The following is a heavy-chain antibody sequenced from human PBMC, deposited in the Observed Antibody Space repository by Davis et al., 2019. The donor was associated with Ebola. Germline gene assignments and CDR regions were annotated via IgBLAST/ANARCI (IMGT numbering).Heavy chain of an antibody. V-gene: IGHV3-23*01. D-gene: IGHD4-17*01. CDR3: TRHVSGDFWYFDL. CDR1: GFTFGNYA. J-gene: IGHJ2*01. CDR2: VTSSGGST. Sequence: GGSLRLSCAGSGFTFGNYAMTWARQAPGKGLEWVSAVTSSGGSTYYADSVKGRFTVSRDNSNNTLFLQMNNLRAEDTAVYYCTRHVSGDFWYFDLWGRGTLVTVSS.